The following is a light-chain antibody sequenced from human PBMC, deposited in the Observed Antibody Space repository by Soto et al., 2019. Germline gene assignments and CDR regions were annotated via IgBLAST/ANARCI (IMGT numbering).Light chain of an antibody. V-gene: IGKV3-11*01. CDR2: DAY. Sequence: EVVLTHSPVTLSLSPGERATLSCRASQSFRGLLAWYQQKPGQAPRLLIYDAYNRATGVPPRFSGSGSGTDFTLTISSLEPEDSAVYYCQQRSNWPRTFGQGTKVDI. CDR3: QQRSNWPRT. CDR1: QSFRGL. J-gene: IGKJ1*01.